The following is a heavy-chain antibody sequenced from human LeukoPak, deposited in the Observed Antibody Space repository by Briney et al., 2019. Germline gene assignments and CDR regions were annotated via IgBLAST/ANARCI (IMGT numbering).Heavy chain of an antibody. Sequence: ASVKVSCKASGYTFTSYAMHWVRQAPGQRLEWMGWINAGNGNTKYSQKFQGRVTITRDTSASTAYMELSSLRSEDTAVYYCARDGGDYGERFIDYWGQGTLVTVSS. V-gene: IGHV1-3*01. CDR3: ARDGGDYGERFIDY. CDR2: INAGNGNT. CDR1: GYTFTSYA. D-gene: IGHD4-17*01. J-gene: IGHJ4*02.